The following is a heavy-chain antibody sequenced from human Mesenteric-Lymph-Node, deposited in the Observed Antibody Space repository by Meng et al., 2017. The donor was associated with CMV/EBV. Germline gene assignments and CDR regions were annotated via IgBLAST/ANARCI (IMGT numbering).Heavy chain of an antibody. Sequence: ESLKISWTVSGGSISSYYWSWIRQPPGKGLEWIGYIYYSGNTKYNPSLKSRVTISVDTSKNQFSLKLSSVTAADTAVYYCARTSEWGTWYFDLWGRGALVTVSS. CDR2: IYYSGNT. V-gene: IGHV4-59*01. D-gene: IGHD3-3*01. CDR1: GGSISSYY. CDR3: ARTSEWGTWYFDL. J-gene: IGHJ2*01.